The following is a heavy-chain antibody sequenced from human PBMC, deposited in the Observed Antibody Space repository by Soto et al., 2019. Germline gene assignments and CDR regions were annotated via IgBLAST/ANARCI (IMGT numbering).Heavy chain of an antibody. V-gene: IGHV4-34*01. J-gene: IGHJ6*03. CDR3: SFMSTRNKYYYYYMDV. CDR1: GGSFSGYY. Sequence: QVQLQQWGAGLLKPSETLSLTCAVYGGSFSGYYWSWIRQPPGKGLEWIGEINHSGSTNYNPSLKSRVTISVDTSKNQFSLKLSSVTAADTAVYYCSFMSTRNKYYYYYMDVWGKGTTVTVSS. CDR2: INHSGST.